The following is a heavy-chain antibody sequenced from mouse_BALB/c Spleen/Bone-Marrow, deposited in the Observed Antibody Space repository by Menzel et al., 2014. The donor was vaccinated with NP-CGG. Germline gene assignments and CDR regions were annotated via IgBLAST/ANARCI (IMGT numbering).Heavy chain of an antibody. CDR2: IDPSDSYT. D-gene: IGHD3-1*01. J-gene: IGHJ4*01. CDR1: GYTFTSYW. V-gene: IGHV1-69*02. Sequence: QVQLQQSGAELVEPGASVKLSCKASGYTFTSYWMHWVKQRPGQGLEWIGEIDPSDSYTNYNQKFKGKATLTVDKSSGTAYMQLSSLTSEDSAVYYCATARATSYAMDYWGQGTSVTVSS. CDR3: ATARATSYAMDY.